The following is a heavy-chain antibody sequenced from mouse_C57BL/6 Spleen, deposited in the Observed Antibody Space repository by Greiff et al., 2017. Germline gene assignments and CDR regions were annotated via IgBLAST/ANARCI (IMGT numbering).Heavy chain of an antibody. Sequence: VQLQQSDAELVKPGASVKISCKASGYTFTDHTIHWMKQRPEQGLEWIGYIYPRDGSTKYNEKFKGKATLTVDKSSSTAYMQLSSLTSEDSADYFGERDDYDEGIAYWGQGTVVTVSA. CDR1: GYTFTDHT. D-gene: IGHD2-4*01. CDR3: ERDDYDEGIAY. CDR2: IYPRDGST. J-gene: IGHJ3*01. V-gene: IGHV1-78*01.